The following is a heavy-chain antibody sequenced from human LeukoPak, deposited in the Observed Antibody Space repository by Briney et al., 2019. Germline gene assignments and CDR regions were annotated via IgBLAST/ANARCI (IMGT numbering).Heavy chain of an antibody. Sequence: GGSLRLSCAASGFSLSSSSMNWVRQAPGKGLEWVSSISSSSSHIYYADSVKGRFTISRDVAKNSLYLQMNSLRAEDTAVYYCARDMAASTWVWFDPWGQGTLVTVSS. V-gene: IGHV3-21*01. CDR2: ISSSSSHI. CDR1: GFSLSSSS. D-gene: IGHD6-13*01. CDR3: ARDMAASTWVWFDP. J-gene: IGHJ5*02.